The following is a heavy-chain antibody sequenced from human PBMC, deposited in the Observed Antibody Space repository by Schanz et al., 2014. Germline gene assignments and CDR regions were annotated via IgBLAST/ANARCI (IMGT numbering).Heavy chain of an antibody. CDR3: AASSGWHPSTDY. CDR1: GFTFSSYA. J-gene: IGHJ4*02. Sequence: EVQLVQSGGGLVQPGGSLRLSCAASGFTFSSYAMSWVRQAPGKGLVWVSRINGDGSRTAYADSVKGRFTISRDNAKSSLYLQMNSLRVEDTAVYYCAASSGWHPSTDYWGQGTLVTVSS. V-gene: IGHV3-74*01. D-gene: IGHD6-19*01. CDR2: INGDGSRT.